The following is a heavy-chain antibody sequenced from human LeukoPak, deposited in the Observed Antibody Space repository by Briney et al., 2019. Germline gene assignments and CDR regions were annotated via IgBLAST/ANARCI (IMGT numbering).Heavy chain of an antibody. J-gene: IGHJ5*02. CDR2: IVYNGGA. CDR1: GGSISSGDYY. V-gene: IGHV4-30-4*02. Sequence: PSETLSLTCTVSGGSISSGDYYWSWIRQPPGKGLEWIGYIVYNGGAYYNPSLKGRVIISQDTCKNQFSLSLTSVTSADTAMYYCVHYPGNTNRWFDPWGQGIMVTVSS. CDR3: VHYPGNTNRWFDP. D-gene: IGHD2-2*01.